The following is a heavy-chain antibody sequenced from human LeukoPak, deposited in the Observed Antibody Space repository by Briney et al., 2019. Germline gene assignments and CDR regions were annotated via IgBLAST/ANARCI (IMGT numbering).Heavy chain of an antibody. CDR3: ARALTMVRGVTQKLEY. D-gene: IGHD3-10*01. V-gene: IGHV3-7*01. CDR1: GFSFSSYW. CDR2: IKQDGSEK. Sequence: GGCLRLACAASGFSFSSYWMRCVRQAPGKGREWVANIKQDGSEKYYVDSVKGRFTISRDNAKNSLYLQMNSLRAEDTAVYYCARALTMVRGVTQKLEYWGQGTLVTVSS. J-gene: IGHJ4*02.